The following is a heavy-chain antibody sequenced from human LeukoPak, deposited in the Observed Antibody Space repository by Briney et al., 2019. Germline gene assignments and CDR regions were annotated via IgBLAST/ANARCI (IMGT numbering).Heavy chain of an antibody. CDR2: ITISGRTA. V-gene: IGHV3-23*01. J-gene: IGHJ4*02. Sequence: PGGSLRLSCAASGFTFSSYWMHWVRQAPGKGLEWVSGITISGRTAYYADSVKGRFTISRDNFKNTLYLQMNSLRAEDTAVYYCAKGGCDTNGCPYYFDYWGQGTLVTVSS. CDR1: GFTFSSYW. CDR3: AKGGCDTNGCPYYFDY. D-gene: IGHD2-8*01.